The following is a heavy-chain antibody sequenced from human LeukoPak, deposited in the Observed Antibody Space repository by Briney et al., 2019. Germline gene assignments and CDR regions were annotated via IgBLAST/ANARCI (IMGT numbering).Heavy chain of an antibody. Sequence: SETLSLTCTVSGGSISSSSYYWGWIRQPPGKGLERIGSIYYSWSTYYNPSLNSRVTISVDTSENQFSLKLSSVTAADTAVYYCAPDYAGNWFDPWGQGTLVTVSS. CDR2: IYYSWST. V-gene: IGHV4-39*07. J-gene: IGHJ5*02. CDR3: APDYAGNWFDP. D-gene: IGHD4-17*01. CDR1: GGSISSSSYY.